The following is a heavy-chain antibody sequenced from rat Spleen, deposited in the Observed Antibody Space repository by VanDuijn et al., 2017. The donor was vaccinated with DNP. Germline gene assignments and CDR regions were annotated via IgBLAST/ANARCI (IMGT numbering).Heavy chain of an antibody. Sequence: EVQLAESGGGLVQPGRSMKLSCAASGFTFSNSDMAWVRQAPTKGLEWVASISTSGGSTYYRDSVKGRFTISRDNAKSTLYLQMDSLRSEDTATYYCATRDYDYNYFEYWGQGVMVTVSS. CDR3: ATRDYDYNYFEY. CDR1: GFTFSNSD. V-gene: IGHV5-25*01. CDR2: ISTSGGST. D-gene: IGHD1-11*01. J-gene: IGHJ2*01.